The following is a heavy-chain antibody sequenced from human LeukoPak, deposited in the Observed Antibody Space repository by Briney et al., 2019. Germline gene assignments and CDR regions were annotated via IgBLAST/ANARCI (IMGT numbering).Heavy chain of an antibody. Sequence: GGSLRLSCAASGFTFSNYGMSWVRQAPGKGLEWVSSISGSGDSTYYADSMKGRFTISRDNSKNTLYLQMNSLRAEDTAVYYCARGPSGYHNTGGQGTLVTVSS. CDR3: ARGPSGYHNT. J-gene: IGHJ4*02. CDR1: GFTFSNYG. CDR2: ISGSGDST. D-gene: IGHD5-12*01. V-gene: IGHV3-23*01.